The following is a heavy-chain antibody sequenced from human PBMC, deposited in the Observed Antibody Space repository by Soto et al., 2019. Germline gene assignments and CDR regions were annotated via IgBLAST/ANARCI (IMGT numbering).Heavy chain of an antibody. CDR2: IHQDGNEK. Sequence: GGSLRLSCAASTFTLTTYWVTWVRQTPGKGLEWVANIHQDGNEKYYMDSVKGRFTISRDNAKKSVYLQMTSLRAEDTAVYYCAGGNALDVWGQGTTVTVSS. CDR1: TFTLTTYW. J-gene: IGHJ6*02. CDR3: AGGNALDV. V-gene: IGHV3-7*01.